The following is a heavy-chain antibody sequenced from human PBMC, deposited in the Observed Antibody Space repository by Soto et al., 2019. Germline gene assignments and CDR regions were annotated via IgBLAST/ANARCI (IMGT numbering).Heavy chain of an antibody. D-gene: IGHD3-10*01. CDR1: GFTFSDYA. CDR2: LDGAGGST. CDR3: AAPRDEYGSGVSWFTYGMDI. Sequence: GGSLRLSCLASGFTFSDYAMTWVRHVPGRGLEWVASLDGAGGSTYYADSVRGRFTISRDNSQNTLFLQMKRLTVDDTAIYYCAAPRDEYGSGVSWFTYGMDIWGQGTTVTV. J-gene: IGHJ6*02. V-gene: IGHV3-23*01.